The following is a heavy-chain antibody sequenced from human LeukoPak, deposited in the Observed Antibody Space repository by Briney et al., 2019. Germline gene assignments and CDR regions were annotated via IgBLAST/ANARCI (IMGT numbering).Heavy chain of an antibody. J-gene: IGHJ4*02. CDR2: ISGSGETT. CDR3: VKDANLGVVLSYVDY. Sequence: GGSLRLSCAASGFTFSRSAMSWVRQAPGKGPEWVSTISGSGETTFYADPAKGRFTISRDNSKNTLYLQMNSLRAEDTAVYYCVKDANLGVVLSYVDYWGQGTLVTVSS. D-gene: IGHD3-3*01. CDR1: GFTFSRSA. V-gene: IGHV3-23*01.